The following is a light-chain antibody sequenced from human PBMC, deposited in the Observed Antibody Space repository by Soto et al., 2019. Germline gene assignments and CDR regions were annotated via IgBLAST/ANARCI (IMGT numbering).Light chain of an antibody. CDR1: SSDVGGYNY. Sequence: QSALTQPPSASGSPGQSVTISCTGTSSDVGGYNYVSWYQQYSGKAPKLILYEVNRRPSGVPDRFSGSKSGISASLAISGLRSEDEADYFCATWDDRLSGVVFGGGTKLTVL. CDR3: ATWDDRLSGVV. J-gene: IGLJ2*01. V-gene: IGLV2-8*01. CDR2: EVN.